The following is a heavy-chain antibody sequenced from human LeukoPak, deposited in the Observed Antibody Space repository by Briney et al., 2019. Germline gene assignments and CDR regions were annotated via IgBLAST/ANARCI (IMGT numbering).Heavy chain of an antibody. D-gene: IGHD2-2*01. J-gene: IGHJ6*02. CDR3: ARGKGYCSSTSCYSPRYGMDV. CDR2: IYYSGST. CDR1: GGSIRSSSYY. Sequence: SETLSLTCTVSGGSIRSSSYYWDWIRQPPGKGLEWIGSIYYSGSTYYNPSLKSRVTISVDTSKNQFSLKLSSVTAADTAVYYCARGKGYCSSTSCYSPRYGMDVWGQGTTVTVSS. V-gene: IGHV4-39*01.